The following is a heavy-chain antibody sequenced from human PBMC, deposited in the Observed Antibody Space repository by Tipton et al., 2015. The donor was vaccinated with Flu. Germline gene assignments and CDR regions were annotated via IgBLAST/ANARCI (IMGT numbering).Heavy chain of an antibody. D-gene: IGHD4-17*01. CDR1: GFTFSSYA. CDR2: LSGGGGTT. CDR3: ARDRDGALDY. V-gene: IGHV3-23*01. Sequence: SLRLSCAASGFTFSSYAMSWVRQAPGKGLEWVASLSGGGGTTFFADSVKGRFTISRDFPKHSLYLQLNSLRVEDTSVYCCARDRDGALDYWGQGILVTVSS. J-gene: IGHJ4*02.